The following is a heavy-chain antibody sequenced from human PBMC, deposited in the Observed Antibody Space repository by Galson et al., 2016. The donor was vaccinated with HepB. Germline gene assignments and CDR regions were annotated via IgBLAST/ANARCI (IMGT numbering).Heavy chain of an antibody. CDR2: INPGSGNR. Sequence: SVKVSCKASGYALTDYWMHWVRQAPGQGLEWLAIINPGSGNRFHAQKIQGRISMTTDTSTGTVTLELISLILEDTAVYFCARGPMAHYYGMDVWGQGTTVTVSS. D-gene: IGHD3-10*01. V-gene: IGHV1-46*01. CDR3: ARGPMAHYYGMDV. CDR1: GYALTDYW. J-gene: IGHJ6*02.